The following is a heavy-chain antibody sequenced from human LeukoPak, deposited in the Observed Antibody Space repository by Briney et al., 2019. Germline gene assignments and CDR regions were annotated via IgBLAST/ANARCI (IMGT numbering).Heavy chain of an antibody. CDR1: GYTFTSYD. J-gene: IGHJ5*02. D-gene: IGHD3-16*01. V-gene: IGHV1-8*01. Sequence: GAPVKVSCKASGYTFTSYDINWVRQATGQGLEWMGWMNPNSGNTGYAQKFQGRVTMTRNTSISTAYMELSSLRSEDTAVYYCARGVHDYVLWFDPWGQGTLVTVSS. CDR3: ARGVHDYVLWFDP. CDR2: MNPNSGNT.